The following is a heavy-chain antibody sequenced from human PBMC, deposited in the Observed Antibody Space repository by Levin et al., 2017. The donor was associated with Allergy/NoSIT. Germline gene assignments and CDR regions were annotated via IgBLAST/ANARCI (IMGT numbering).Heavy chain of an antibody. CDR3: ARETGRTTMFGEVDV. Sequence: PGASVKVSCAASGFTFGTYNMNWVRQAPGKGLEWLSSITNISSSTHYADSLEGRFTVSRDNAKNSLYLQMNSLRVEDTAVYYCARETGRTTMFGEVDVWGKGTTVTVSS. CDR2: ITNISSST. V-gene: IGHV3-21*01. D-gene: IGHD3-3*01. CDR1: GFTFGTYN. J-gene: IGHJ6*04.